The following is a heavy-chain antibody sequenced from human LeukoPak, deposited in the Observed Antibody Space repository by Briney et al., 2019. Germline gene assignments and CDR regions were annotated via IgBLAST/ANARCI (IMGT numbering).Heavy chain of an antibody. J-gene: IGHJ3*01. D-gene: IGHD2-21*02. Sequence: PSETLSLMCSVYGGSFSDYFWSWIRQPPGKGLEWIGEIDDGGNTNYNPSLMSRVIVAMEKSKKQFSLVMRSVTAADTAIYYCAILSRITWGDWGDAFDVWGQGATVIVSS. CDR2: IDDGGNT. CDR1: GGSFSDYF. CDR3: AILSRITWGDWGDAFDV. V-gene: IGHV4-34*01.